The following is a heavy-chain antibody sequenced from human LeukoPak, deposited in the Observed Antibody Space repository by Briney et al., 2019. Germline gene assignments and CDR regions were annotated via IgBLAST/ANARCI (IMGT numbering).Heavy chain of an antibody. CDR1: GYTFTSYG. V-gene: IGHV1-18*01. J-gene: IGHJ4*02. Sequence: ASVKVSCKASGYTFTSYGISWVRQAPGQGLEWMGWISAYNGNTNYAQKLQGRVTMTRNTSISTAYMELSSLRSEDTAVYYCARGQRYSYDDYWGQGTLVTVSS. CDR2: ISAYNGNT. CDR3: ARGQRYSYDDY. D-gene: IGHD5-18*01.